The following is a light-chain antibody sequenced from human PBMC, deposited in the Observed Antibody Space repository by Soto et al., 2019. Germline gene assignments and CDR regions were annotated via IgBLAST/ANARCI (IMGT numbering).Light chain of an antibody. V-gene: IGKV3-20*01. CDR2: GAS. J-gene: IGKJ3*01. CDR1: QSFSSSY. CDR3: QKYSSVPV. Sequence: EIVLTQSPGTLSLSPGERATLSCRASQSFSSSYLAWYQQKPGQAPRLLIYGASTRATGIPDRFSGSGSGTDFTLNISRLEPEDVATYSCQKYSSVPVFGPGTKVDIK.